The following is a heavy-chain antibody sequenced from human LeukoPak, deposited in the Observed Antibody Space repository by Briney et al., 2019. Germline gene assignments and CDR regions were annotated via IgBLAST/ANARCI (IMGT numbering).Heavy chain of an antibody. CDR3: ARDRLAAAGTGWFDP. V-gene: IGHV1-69*05. J-gene: IGHJ5*02. D-gene: IGHD6-13*01. Sequence: ASVKVSCXASGGTISSYAISWVRQAPGQGLEWMGRIIPIFGTANYAQKFQGRVTITTDESTSTAYMELSSLRSEDTAVYYCARDRLAAAGTGWFDPWGQGTLVTVSS. CDR2: IIPIFGTA. CDR1: GGTISSYA.